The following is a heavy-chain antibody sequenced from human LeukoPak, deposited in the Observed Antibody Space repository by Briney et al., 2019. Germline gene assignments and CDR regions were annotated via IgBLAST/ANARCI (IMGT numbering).Heavy chain of an antibody. CDR1: NASISSNTYY. D-gene: IGHD3-16*01. J-gene: IGHJ4*02. Sequence: PSETLSLTCTVSNASISSNTYYRAWIRQPPGKGLEYIGSINYRGSTYYNPSLKSRVTLSVDTSKNQFSLKLNSVTAADTAVCYCATYKYDYVWGNQHFDYWGQGTLVAVSS. CDR2: INYRGST. V-gene: IGHV4-39*07. CDR3: ATYKYDYVWGNQHFDY.